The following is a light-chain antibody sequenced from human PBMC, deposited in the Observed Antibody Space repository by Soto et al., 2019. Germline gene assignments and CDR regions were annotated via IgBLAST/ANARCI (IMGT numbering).Light chain of an antibody. CDR3: QQLNTFPPFFT. V-gene: IGKV1-9*01. CDR1: QGIRSY. Sequence: DIQLTQSPSFLSASVGDRVTITCRASQGIRSYLAWYQQRPGKAPELLIYGASTLRPGGASRFSGSGSGTEFTLTISSLQPEDFATSFCQQLNTFPPFFTLGPGTKVDI. CDR2: GAS. J-gene: IGKJ3*01.